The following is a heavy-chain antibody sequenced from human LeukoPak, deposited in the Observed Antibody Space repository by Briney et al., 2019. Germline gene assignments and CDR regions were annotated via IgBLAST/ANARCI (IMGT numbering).Heavy chain of an antibody. CDR1: GFTFSDAW. CDR3: TAGSGYSDFDY. CDR2: VKRKTDGGTT. J-gene: IGHJ4*02. V-gene: IGHV3-15*01. D-gene: IGHD3-22*01. Sequence: GGSLRLSCAVSGFTFSDAWMSWVRQAPGKGLEWVGRVKRKTDGGTTDYAAPVKGRFTISRDDSKITLYLQMNSLKTGDTAVYYCTAGSGYSDFDYWGQGTLVTVSS.